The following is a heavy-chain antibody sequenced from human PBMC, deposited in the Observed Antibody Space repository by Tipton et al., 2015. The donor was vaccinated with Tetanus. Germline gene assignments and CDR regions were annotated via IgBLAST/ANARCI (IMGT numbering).Heavy chain of an antibody. Sequence: TLSLTCTVSGDSVRSGSYYWSWIRQPPGKELEWIGYIDYSGSTNYNPSLKSRLIISADTSKNQFSLRLSSVTAADTAVYYCACGSGYFDSSYHSPLDFWGRGTLVTVSS. CDR2: IDYSGST. J-gene: IGHJ4*02. CDR3: ACGSGYFDSSYHSPLDF. V-gene: IGHV4-61*01. D-gene: IGHD3-22*01. CDR1: GDSVRSGSYY.